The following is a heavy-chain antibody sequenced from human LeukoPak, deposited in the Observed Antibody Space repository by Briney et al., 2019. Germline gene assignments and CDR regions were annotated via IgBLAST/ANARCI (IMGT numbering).Heavy chain of an antibody. J-gene: IGHJ4*02. CDR2: IDWDDDK. D-gene: IGHD3-10*01. Sequence: ESGPTLVNPTQTLTLTCTFSGFSLSTSGMCVSWIRQPPGKSLERLARIDWDDDKYYSTSLKTRLTISKDTSKNQVVLTMTNMDPVDTATYYCARIRTPYGSGSYYNFDWGQGTLVTVSS. CDR1: GFSLSTSGMC. V-gene: IGHV2-70*11. CDR3: ARIRTPYGSGSYYNFD.